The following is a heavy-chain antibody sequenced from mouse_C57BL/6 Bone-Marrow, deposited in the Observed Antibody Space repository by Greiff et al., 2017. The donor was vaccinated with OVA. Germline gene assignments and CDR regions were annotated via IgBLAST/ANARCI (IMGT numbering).Heavy chain of an antibody. CDR2: IYPGSGNS. Sequence: QVQLQQSGAELVRPGASVKLSCKASGYTFTDYYINWVQQTPGQGLEWIARIYPGSGNSSYHEKFKGKATLTAEKSASTAYMQLSSLTSEDSAVYYCARGSETLDYWGQGTTLTVSS. CDR1: GYTFTDYY. V-gene: IGHV1-76*01. CDR3: ARGSETLDY. J-gene: IGHJ2*01.